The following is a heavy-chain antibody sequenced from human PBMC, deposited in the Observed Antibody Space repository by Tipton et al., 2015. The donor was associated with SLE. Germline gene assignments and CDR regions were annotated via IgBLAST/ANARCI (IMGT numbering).Heavy chain of an antibody. V-gene: IGHV4-31*03. CDR3: ATENWGSYWYFDL. CDR1: GGSVDRFY. D-gene: IGHD7-27*01. J-gene: IGHJ2*01. Sequence: TLSLTCTVSGGSVDRFYWNWIRQHPGKGLEWIGYIYYTGRTYYNPSLKSRVTISLDTSKNQFSLNLISATAADTAVYYCATENWGSYWYFDLWGRGTLVTVSS. CDR2: IYYTGRT.